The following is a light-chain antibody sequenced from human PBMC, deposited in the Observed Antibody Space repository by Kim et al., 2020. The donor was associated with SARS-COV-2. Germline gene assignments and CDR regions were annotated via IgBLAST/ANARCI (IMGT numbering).Light chain of an antibody. CDR3: QQHSNWPLT. CDR1: QMVSRY. Sequence: LAPGESSSLSGWPSQMVSRYLSWYQQKPGQAPSLLIYDASNRATDIPARFSDSGSGTDFTLTISSLEPEDFAVYYCQQHSNWPLTFGGGTKVDIK. J-gene: IGKJ4*01. CDR2: DAS. V-gene: IGKV3-11*01.